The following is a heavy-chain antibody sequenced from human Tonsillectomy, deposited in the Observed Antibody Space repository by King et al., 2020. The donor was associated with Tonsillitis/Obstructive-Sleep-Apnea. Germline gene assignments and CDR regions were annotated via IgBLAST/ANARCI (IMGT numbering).Heavy chain of an antibody. CDR1: GDSVSNNSVA. Sequence: VQLQQSGPGLVKPSQTLSLTCAISGDSVSNNSVAWNWIRQSPSRGLEWLGRTYRGSIQYAVSVTGRITISPDTSKNQFSLHLNSVTPDDTAVYFCARGTLNSFDIWGQGTMVTVST. V-gene: IGHV6-1*01. J-gene: IGHJ3*02. CDR3: ARGTLNSFDI. CDR2: TYRGSI.